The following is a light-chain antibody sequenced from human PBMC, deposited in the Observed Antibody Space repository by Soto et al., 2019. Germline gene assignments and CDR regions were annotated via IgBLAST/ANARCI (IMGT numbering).Light chain of an antibody. CDR1: QSVSNY. CDR2: DAS. V-gene: IGKV3-11*01. Sequence: EIVLTQSPATLSLSPGERATLSCRASQSVSNYLAWYQQKPGQAPRLLIYDASNRATGIPARFSGSGSGTDFTLTISSLEPEGFAVYYCQQRSNWPPYTFGQGTKLEIK. CDR3: QQRSNWPPYT. J-gene: IGKJ2*01.